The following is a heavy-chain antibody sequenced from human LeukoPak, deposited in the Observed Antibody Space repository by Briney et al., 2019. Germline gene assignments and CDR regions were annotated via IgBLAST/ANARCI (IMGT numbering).Heavy chain of an antibody. CDR1: GGSISSGSYH. J-gene: IGHJ5*02. CDR3: ARGVYDFWSGYYMRIWFDP. CDR2: IYTSGST. V-gene: IGHV4-61*02. Sequence: PSETLSLTCTVSGGSISSGSYHWSWIRQPAGKGLEWIGRIYTSGSTNYNPSLKSRVTISVDTSKNQFSLKLSSVTAADTAVYYCARGVYDFWSGYYMRIWFDPWGQGTLVTVSS. D-gene: IGHD3-3*01.